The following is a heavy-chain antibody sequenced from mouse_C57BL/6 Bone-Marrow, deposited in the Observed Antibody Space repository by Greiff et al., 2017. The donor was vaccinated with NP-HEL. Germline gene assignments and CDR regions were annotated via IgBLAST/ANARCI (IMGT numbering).Heavy chain of an antibody. CDR3: AFYGNFAWFAY. D-gene: IGHD2-1*01. CDR1: GYTFTSYW. J-gene: IGHJ3*01. V-gene: IGHV1-69*01. CDR2: IDPSDSYT. Sequence: QVQLQQPGAELVMPGASVKLSCKASGYTFTSYWMHWEKQRPGQGLEWIGEIDPSDSYTNYNQKFKGKSTLTVDKSSSTAYMQLSSLTSEDSAVYYCAFYGNFAWFAYWGQGTLVTVSA.